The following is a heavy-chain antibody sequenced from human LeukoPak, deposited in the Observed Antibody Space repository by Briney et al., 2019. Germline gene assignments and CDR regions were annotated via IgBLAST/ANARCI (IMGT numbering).Heavy chain of an antibody. CDR2: IYYSGNT. J-gene: IGHJ4*02. CDR1: GGSISNYY. D-gene: IGHD3-3*01. V-gene: IGHV4-59*08. CDR3: ARAADFWSGYYTGAYFDY. Sequence: SETLFLTCTVSGGSISNYYWSWIRQPPGKGLEWIGYIYYSGNTNYNPSLKSRVTISVDTSKNHFSLKLSSVTAADTAVYYCARAADFWSGYYTGAYFDYWGQGTLVTVSS.